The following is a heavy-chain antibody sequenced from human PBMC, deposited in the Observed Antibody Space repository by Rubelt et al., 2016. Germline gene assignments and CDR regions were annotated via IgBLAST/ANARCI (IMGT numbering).Heavy chain of an antibody. J-gene: IGHJ4*02. CDR1: GFTVISNY. CDR3: ARASLAGNVHFDY. CDR2: IYTAGST. V-gene: IGHV3-53*01. Sequence: EVQLVESGGGLIQPGGSLRLSCAASGFTVISNYMSWVRQAPGKGLEWVSVIYTAGSTFYADPVKGRFTISRDNSKNLVYLQMNGLRAADTAGYFCARASLAGNVHFDYWGQGTLVTVSS. D-gene: IGHD6-19*01.